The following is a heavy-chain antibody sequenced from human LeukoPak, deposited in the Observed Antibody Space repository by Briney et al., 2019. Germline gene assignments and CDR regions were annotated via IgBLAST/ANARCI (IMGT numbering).Heavy chain of an antibody. J-gene: IGHJ4*02. D-gene: IGHD3-22*01. CDR2: ISAYNGNT. CDR1: GYTFPSYG. Sequence: ASVKVSCKASGYTFPSYGISWVRQAPGQGLEWMGWISAYNGNTNYAQKRQGRVTMTTDTSTSTAYMELRSLRSDDTAVYYCARYHDSSGSLGYWGQGTLVTVSS. V-gene: IGHV1-18*01. CDR3: ARYHDSSGSLGY.